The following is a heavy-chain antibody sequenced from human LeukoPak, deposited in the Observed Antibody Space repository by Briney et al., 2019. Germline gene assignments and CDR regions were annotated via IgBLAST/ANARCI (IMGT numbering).Heavy chain of an antibody. CDR3: AGMDSSGYSDAFDI. CDR1: GFTFSDYY. J-gene: IGHJ3*02. D-gene: IGHD3-22*01. V-gene: IGHV3-11*01. CDR2: ISSSGSTI. Sequence: GGSLRLSCAASGFTFSDYYMSWIRQAPGKGLEWVSYISSSGSTIYYADSVKGRFTISSDNAKNSLYLQMNSLRAEDTAVYYCAGMDSSGYSDAFDIWGQGTMVTVSS.